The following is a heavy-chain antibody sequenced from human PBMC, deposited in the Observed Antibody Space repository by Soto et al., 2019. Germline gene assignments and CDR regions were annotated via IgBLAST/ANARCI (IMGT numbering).Heavy chain of an antibody. J-gene: IGHJ3*02. V-gene: IGHV3-30-3*01. D-gene: IGHD3-22*01. CDR2: ISYDGSNK. CDR3: ARDRYYYDNGSDAFDI. Sequence: GGSLRLSCAASGFTFSSYAMHWVRQAPGKGLEWVAVISYDGSNKYYADSVKGRFTISRDNSKNTLYLQMDSLRAEDTAVYYCARDRYYYDNGSDAFDIWGQGTMVTVSS. CDR1: GFTFSSYA.